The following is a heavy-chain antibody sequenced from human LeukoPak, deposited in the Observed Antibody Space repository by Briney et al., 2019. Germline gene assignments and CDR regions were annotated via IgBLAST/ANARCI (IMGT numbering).Heavy chain of an antibody. CDR2: ISSSSSAI. J-gene: IGHJ4*02. Sequence: PGGSLRLSCAASGFTFSSYSMNWVRQAPGKGLEWISYISSSSSAIYYADSVKGRFTISRDNAKNSLYLHMSSLRAEDTALYYCARDRAPYCGGDCPLDHWGQGTLVTVSS. V-gene: IGHV3-48*04. CDR3: ARDRAPYCGGDCPLDH. CDR1: GFTFSSYS. D-gene: IGHD2-21*02.